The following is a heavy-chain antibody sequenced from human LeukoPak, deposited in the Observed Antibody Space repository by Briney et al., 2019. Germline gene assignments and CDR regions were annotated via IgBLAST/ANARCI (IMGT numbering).Heavy chain of an antibody. D-gene: IGHD2/OR15-2a*01. Sequence: ASVKVSCKVSGDTLSELSMHWVRQAPGKGLEWMGGFDPEDGETIYAQKFQGRFTMTEDTSTDTAYMELRSLRSDDTAVYYCAAGGVYFLLDHWGQGTQVTVSS. J-gene: IGHJ4*02. CDR1: GDTLSELS. CDR2: FDPEDGET. CDR3: AAGGVYFLLDH. V-gene: IGHV1-24*01.